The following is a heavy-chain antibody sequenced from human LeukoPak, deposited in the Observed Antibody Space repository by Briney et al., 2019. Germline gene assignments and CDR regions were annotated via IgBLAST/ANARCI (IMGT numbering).Heavy chain of an antibody. J-gene: IGHJ6*03. D-gene: IGHD1-26*01. CDR2: IGTSGSYI. CDR3: AKEGGVYSTPYYMDV. CDR1: GFTFSTYG. V-gene: IGHV3-21*01. Sequence: GRSLRLSCAASGFTFSTYGMNWVRQAPGKGLEWVSSIGTSGSYIYYTDSVKGRFTISRDNAKNSLYLQMNSLRAEDTAVYYCAKEGGVYSTPYYMDVWGKGTTVTVSS.